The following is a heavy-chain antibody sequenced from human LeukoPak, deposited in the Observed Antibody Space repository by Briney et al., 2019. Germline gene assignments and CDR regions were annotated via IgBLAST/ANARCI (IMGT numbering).Heavy chain of an antibody. D-gene: IGHD3-22*01. Sequence: SETLSLTCTVSGGSISSYYWSWIRQPAGKGLEWIGRIYTSGSTNYNPSLKSRVTMSVDMSKNQFSLKLRSVTAADTAVYYCARHSMAHYDSHVSRPHFDYWGQGILVTVFS. V-gene: IGHV4-4*07. J-gene: IGHJ4*02. CDR1: GGSISSYY. CDR2: IYTSGST. CDR3: ARHSMAHYDSHVSRPHFDY.